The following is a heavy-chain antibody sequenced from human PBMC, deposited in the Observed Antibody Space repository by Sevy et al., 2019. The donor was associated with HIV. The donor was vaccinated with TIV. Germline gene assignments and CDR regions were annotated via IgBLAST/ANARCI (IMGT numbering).Heavy chain of an antibody. CDR2: TYYRSKWYN. CDR1: GDSVSSNSAA. D-gene: IGHD1-20*01. V-gene: IGHV6-1*01. Sequence: SQTLSLTCAISGDSVSSNSAAWNWIRQSPSRGLEWLGRTYYRSKWYNDYAVSVKSRITINPDTSKNQVSLQLSSVTPEDRAIYYCARDGLTYGGMDVWGQGTTVTVSS. J-gene: IGHJ6*02. CDR3: ARDGLTYGGMDV.